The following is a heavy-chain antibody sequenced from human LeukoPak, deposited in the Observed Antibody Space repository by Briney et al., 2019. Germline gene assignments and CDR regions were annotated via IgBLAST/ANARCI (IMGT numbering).Heavy chain of an antibody. D-gene: IGHD2-21*01. CDR2: IYHNGST. CDR1: GYSISSGYY. CDR3: ARDGMWWGATRGSPPDY. Sequence: SETLSLTCTVSGYSISSGYYWGWIRQPPGKGLEWIGSIYHNGSTYYNPSLKSRVTISVDTSKNQFSLKLSSVTAADTAVYYCARDGMWWGATRGSPPDYWGQGTLVTVSS. V-gene: IGHV4-38-2*02. J-gene: IGHJ4*02.